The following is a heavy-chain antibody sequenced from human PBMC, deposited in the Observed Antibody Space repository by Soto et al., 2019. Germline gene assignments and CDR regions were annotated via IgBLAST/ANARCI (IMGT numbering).Heavy chain of an antibody. D-gene: IGHD3-3*01. CDR2: MYHSGST. Sequence: SETLSLTCAVSGGSISSSKWWSWVRQPPGKGLEWIGEMYHSGSTNYNPSLKSRVTISVDKSKNQFSLKLSSVTAADTAVYYCAASFWAGYNNYYFDYWGQGTLVTVSS. J-gene: IGHJ4*02. CDR3: AASFWAGYNNYYFDY. CDR1: GGSISSSKW. V-gene: IGHV4-4*02.